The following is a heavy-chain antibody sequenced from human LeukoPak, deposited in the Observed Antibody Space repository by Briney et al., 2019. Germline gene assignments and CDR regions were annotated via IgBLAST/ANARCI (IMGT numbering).Heavy chain of an antibody. J-gene: IGHJ3*02. CDR2: IYYSGST. D-gene: IGHD3-22*01. Sequence: SETLSLTCTVSGGPISSYYWSWIRQPPGKGLEWIGYIYYSGSTNYNPSLKSRVTISVDTSKNQFSLKLSSVTAADTAVYYCARTYYYDSSGLDAFDIWGQGTMVTVSS. CDR1: GGPISSYY. V-gene: IGHV4-59*01. CDR3: ARTYYYDSSGLDAFDI.